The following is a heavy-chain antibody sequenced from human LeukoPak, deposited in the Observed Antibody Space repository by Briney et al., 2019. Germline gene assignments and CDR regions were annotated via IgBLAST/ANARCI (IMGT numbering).Heavy chain of an antibody. D-gene: IGHD6-19*01. Sequence: GGSLRLSCATSGFTFSSYWMSWVRQAPGKGLEWMSNIKQDGSEKYYVDSVKGRFTISRDNAKNSLYLQMNSLRAEDTAVYYCARGYSSGWYFDYWGQGTLVTVSS. CDR3: ARGYSSGWYFDY. V-gene: IGHV3-7*01. CDR2: IKQDGSEK. J-gene: IGHJ4*02. CDR1: GFTFSSYW.